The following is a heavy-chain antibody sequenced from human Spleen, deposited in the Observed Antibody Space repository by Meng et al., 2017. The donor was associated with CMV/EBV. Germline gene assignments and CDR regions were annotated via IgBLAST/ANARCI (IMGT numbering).Heavy chain of an antibody. J-gene: IGHJ4*02. CDR2: ISSSGSTI. D-gene: IGHD5-18*01. CDR1: GFTFSDYY. CDR3: ANENTAMVKSYYFDY. Sequence: GSLRLSCAASGFTFSDYYMSWIRQAPGKGLEWVSYISSSGSTIYYADSVKGRFTISRDNAKNSLYLQMNSLRAEDTAVYYCANENTAMVKSYYFDYWGQGTLVTVSS. V-gene: IGHV3-11*01.